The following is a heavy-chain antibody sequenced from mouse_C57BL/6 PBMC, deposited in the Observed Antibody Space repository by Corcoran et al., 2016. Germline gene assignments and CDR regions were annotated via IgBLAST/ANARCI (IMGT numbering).Heavy chain of an antibody. V-gene: IGHV9-3*01. Sequence: QIQLVQSGPELKKPGETVKISCKASGYTFTTYGMSWVKHAPGKGLKWMGWINTYSGVPTYADDFKGRFAFSLETSASTAYLQINNLKNEDTATYFCARGHYYGSSYVGAMDYWGQGTSVTVSS. J-gene: IGHJ4*01. CDR3: ARGHYYGSSYVGAMDY. CDR1: GYTFTTYG. CDR2: INTYSGVP. D-gene: IGHD1-1*01.